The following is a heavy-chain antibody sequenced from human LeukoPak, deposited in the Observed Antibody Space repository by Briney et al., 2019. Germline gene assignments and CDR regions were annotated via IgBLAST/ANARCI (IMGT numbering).Heavy chain of an antibody. D-gene: IGHD2-2*01. CDR1: GFSFSSYD. V-gene: IGHV3-48*03. Sequence: GGSLRLSCAASGFSFSSYDFNWVRQAPGKGLEWVSYISSSGSTIYYADSVKGRFTISRDNAKNSLYLQMNSLRAEDTAVYYCARDQVVVPAARFYYYYGMDVWGQGTTVTVSS. CDR2: ISSSGSTI. J-gene: IGHJ6*02. CDR3: ARDQVVVPAARFYYYYGMDV.